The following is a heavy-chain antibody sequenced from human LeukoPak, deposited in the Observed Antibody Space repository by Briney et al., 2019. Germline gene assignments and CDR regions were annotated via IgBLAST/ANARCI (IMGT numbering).Heavy chain of an antibody. Sequence: GGSLRLSCAASGFTFRSFGMHWVRQAPGKGLEWVSSISGSGGSTYDADSVKGRFTISRDNSKNTLDLQMNSLRADDTAVYYCARDWPSEWQQLPDYDAVDIWGQGTMVTVSS. CDR3: ARDWPSEWQQLPDYDAVDI. CDR1: GFTFRSFG. D-gene: IGHD6-13*01. V-gene: IGHV3-23*01. CDR2: ISGSGGST. J-gene: IGHJ3*02.